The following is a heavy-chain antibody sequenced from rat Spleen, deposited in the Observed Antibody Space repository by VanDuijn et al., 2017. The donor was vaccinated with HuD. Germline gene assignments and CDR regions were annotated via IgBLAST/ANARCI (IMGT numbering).Heavy chain of an antibody. CDR2: ISNGGGNT. D-gene: IGHD1-2*01. J-gene: IGHJ2*01. CDR1: GFTFSNYY. V-gene: IGHV5-25*01. Sequence: EVQLAESGGGLVQPGRSMKLSCTALGFTFSNYYMAWVRQAPTKGLEWVASISNGGGNTYYRDSVKGRFTISRDNAKSTLYLQMNSLRSEDTATYYCARLDSSYFDYWGQGVMVTVSS. CDR3: ARLDSSYFDY.